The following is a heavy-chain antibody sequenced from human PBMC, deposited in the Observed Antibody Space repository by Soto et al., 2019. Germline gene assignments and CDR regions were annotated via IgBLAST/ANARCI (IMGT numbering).Heavy chain of an antibody. D-gene: IGHD2-2*01. Sequence: SETLSLTCSVSGGSINYNSYYWGWIRQPPGKGLEWVGGIFYTGTTYYSPSLKDRVTISVDTSKNSFSLNLTSVTAADAAVYFCARLVVVAPVANAWGQGTLVTVSS. CDR3: ARLVVVAPVANA. J-gene: IGHJ5*02. V-gene: IGHV4-39*02. CDR1: GGSINYNSYY. CDR2: IFYTGTT.